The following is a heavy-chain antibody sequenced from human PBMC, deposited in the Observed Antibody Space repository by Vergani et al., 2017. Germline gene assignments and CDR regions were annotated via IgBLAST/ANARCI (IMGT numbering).Heavy chain of an antibody. CDR1: AYSFTSYW. CDR3: ARRSGIVYDIFSGTQYFFDF. CDR2: IDPSDSYT. D-gene: IGHD3-9*01. Sequence: EVQLVQSGAEVKKPGESLKISCKGSAYSFTSYWISWVRQMPGKGLEWMGRIDPSDSYTNYSPSFQGHVTISADKSISTAYLQWSSLKASDTAMYYCARRSGIVYDIFSGTQYFFDFWGQGTLVTVSS. V-gene: IGHV5-10-1*01. J-gene: IGHJ4*02.